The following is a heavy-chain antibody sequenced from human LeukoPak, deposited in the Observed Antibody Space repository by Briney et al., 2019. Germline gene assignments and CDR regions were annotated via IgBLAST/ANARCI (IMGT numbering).Heavy chain of an antibody. V-gene: IGHV1-18*01. CDR1: GYTFTSYG. Sequence: ASVKVSCKASGYTFTSYGISWMRQPPGQGLEWMGWTSAYNGNTNYAQKLQGRVTMTTDTSTRTAYMELRSLRSDDTAVYYCARDITVAGKHYGMDVWGQGTTVTVSS. CDR3: ARDITVAGKHYGMDV. J-gene: IGHJ6*02. D-gene: IGHD4-11*01. CDR2: TSAYNGNT.